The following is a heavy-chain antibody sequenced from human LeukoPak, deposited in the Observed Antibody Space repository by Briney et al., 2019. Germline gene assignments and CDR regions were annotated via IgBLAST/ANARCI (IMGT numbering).Heavy chain of an antibody. Sequence: GGSLRLSCVASRFTFSNYWMTWVRQAPGKGLERVANIKKVGGETYYMESVKGRFTISRDNARNSLYLQMNSLTVEDTAVYYCARDMGWQQFDQWGQGTLVTVSS. CDR2: IKKVGGET. CDR1: RFTFSNYW. V-gene: IGHV3-7*01. CDR3: ARDMGWQQFDQ. D-gene: IGHD5-24*01. J-gene: IGHJ4*02.